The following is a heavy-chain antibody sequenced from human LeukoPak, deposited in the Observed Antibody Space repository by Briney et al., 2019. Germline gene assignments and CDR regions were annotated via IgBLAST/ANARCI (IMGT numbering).Heavy chain of an antibody. Sequence: GGSLRLSCAASGFTFSSYSMNWVRQAPGKGLEWVSSISSSSSYIYYADSVKGRFTTSRDNAKNSLYLQMNSLRAEDTAVYYCARTYFYYDSSGSISFFDYWGQGTLVTVSS. CDR1: GFTFSSYS. CDR2: ISSSSSYI. J-gene: IGHJ4*02. V-gene: IGHV3-21*01. CDR3: ARTYFYYDSSGSISFFDY. D-gene: IGHD3-22*01.